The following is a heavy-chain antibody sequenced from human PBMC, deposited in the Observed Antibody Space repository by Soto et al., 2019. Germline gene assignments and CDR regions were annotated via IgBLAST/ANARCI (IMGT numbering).Heavy chain of an antibody. D-gene: IGHD2-2*01. J-gene: IGHJ6*02. CDR3: ARDVSDCSSTSRYEVASYYYGTDV. Sequence: SETLSLTCTVSGGSISSGGYYWSWIRQHPGKGLEWIGYIYYSGSTYYNPSLKSRVTISVDTSKNQFSLKLSSVTAADTAVYYCARDVSDCSSTSRYEVASYYYGTDVWGQGTTVTVSS. CDR2: IYYSGST. CDR1: GGSISSGGYY. V-gene: IGHV4-31*03.